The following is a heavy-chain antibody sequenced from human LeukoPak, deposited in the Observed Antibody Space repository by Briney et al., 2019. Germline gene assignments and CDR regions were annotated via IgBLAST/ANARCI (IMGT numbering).Heavy chain of an antibody. V-gene: IGHV4-4*02. CDR2: IYHSGST. J-gene: IGHJ6*03. CDR3: ARAATVTTFYYYYYMDV. D-gene: IGHD4-17*01. CDR1: GGSISSSNW. Sequence: SETLSLTCAVSGGSISSSNWWSWVRQPPGKGLEWIGEIYHSGSTNYNPSLKSRVTISVDKSKNQFSLKLSSVTAADTAVYYCARAATVTTFYYYYYMDVWGKGTTVTISS.